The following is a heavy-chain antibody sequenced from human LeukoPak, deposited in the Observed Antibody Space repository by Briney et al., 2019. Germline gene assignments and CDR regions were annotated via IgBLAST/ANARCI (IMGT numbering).Heavy chain of an antibody. CDR1: GFTFSTYA. CDR2: ISGSGGGT. CDR3: AKPLGSLEYLVFDY. V-gene: IGHV3-23*01. Sequence: GGSLRLSCAASGFTFSTYAMSWVRQAPGKGLEWVSAISGSGGGTYYADSAKGRFTISRDNSKNTLYLQINSLRAEDTAVYYCAKPLGSLEYLVFDYWGQGTLVTVSS. J-gene: IGHJ4*02. D-gene: IGHD2/OR15-2a*01.